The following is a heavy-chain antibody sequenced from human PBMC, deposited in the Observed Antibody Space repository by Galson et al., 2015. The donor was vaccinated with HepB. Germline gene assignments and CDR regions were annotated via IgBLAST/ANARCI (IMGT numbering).Heavy chain of an antibody. V-gene: IGHV1-46*01. CDR3: ASYDSSGYSVTHNYYYYGMDD. D-gene: IGHD3-22*01. CDR2: INPSGGST. J-gene: IGHJ6*02. CDR1: GYTFTSYY. Sequence: SVKVSCKASGYTFTSYYMHWVRQAPGQGLEWMGIINPSGGSTSYAQKFQGRVTMTRDTSTSTVYMELSSLRSEDTAVYYCASYDSSGYSVTHNYYYYGMDDWGQGTTVTVSS.